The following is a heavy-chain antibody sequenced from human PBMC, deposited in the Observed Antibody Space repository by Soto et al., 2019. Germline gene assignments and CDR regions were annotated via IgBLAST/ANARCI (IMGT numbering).Heavy chain of an antibody. CDR2: ISSYNGNT. CDR3: ARDRHYGSGGTNWFDP. Sequence: QVQLVQSGAEVKKPGASVKVSCKASGYTFTSYGISWVRQAPGQGLEWMGWISSYNGNTNYAQKLQDRVTMTTDTSTSTAYMELRSLRSDDTAVYYCARDRHYGSGGTNWFDPWGQGTLVTVSS. D-gene: IGHD3-10*01. CDR1: GYTFTSYG. V-gene: IGHV1-18*01. J-gene: IGHJ5*02.